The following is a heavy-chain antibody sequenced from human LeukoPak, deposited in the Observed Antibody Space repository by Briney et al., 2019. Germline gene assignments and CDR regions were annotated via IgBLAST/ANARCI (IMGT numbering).Heavy chain of an antibody. J-gene: IGHJ4*02. CDR1: GFTLSSYW. CDR2: IKKDGSER. CDR3: ATGAGCGY. Sequence: AVGTLRLSCAASGFTLSSYWMTWVRQAPGKGLEWVANIKKDGSERNYMDSVKVRLTISRDNAKNALYLQMNTLRDEDTAEYYCATGAGCGYWGQGTLVTVSS. V-gene: IGHV3-7*03. D-gene: IGHD2-15*01.